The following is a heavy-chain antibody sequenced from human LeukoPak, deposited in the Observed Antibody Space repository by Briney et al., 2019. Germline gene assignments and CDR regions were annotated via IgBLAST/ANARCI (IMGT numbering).Heavy chain of an antibody. CDR2: ISSSSSYI. CDR3: ARVAAAGLDY. D-gene: IGHD6-13*01. J-gene: IGHJ4*02. CDR1: GFTFSSYS. Sequence: PGGSLRLSCAASGFTFSSYSMNWVRQAPGKGLEWVSSISSSSSYIYYADSVKGRFTISRDNAENSLYLQMNSLRAEDTAVYYCARVAAAGLDYWGQGTLVTVSS. V-gene: IGHV3-21*01.